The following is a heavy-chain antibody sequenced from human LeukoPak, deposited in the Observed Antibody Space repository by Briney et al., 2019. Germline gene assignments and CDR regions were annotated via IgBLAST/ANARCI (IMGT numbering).Heavy chain of an antibody. J-gene: IGHJ2*01. D-gene: IGHD6-25*01. V-gene: IGHV4-4*07. CDR2: VYSSGST. CDR3: ARDSAATGRYFDL. Sequence: SETLSLTCSVSGGSISNYYWSWIRQPAGKGLEWIGRVYSSGSTNYNPSLASRVTMSVDTYKNQFSLKVTSVTAADTAVYYCARDSAATGRYFDLWGRGTLVTVSS. CDR1: GGSISNYY.